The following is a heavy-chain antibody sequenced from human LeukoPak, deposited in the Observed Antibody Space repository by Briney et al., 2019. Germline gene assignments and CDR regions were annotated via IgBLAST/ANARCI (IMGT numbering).Heavy chain of an antibody. V-gene: IGHV3-20*04. CDR1: GFTFDDYG. CDR2: SNWNGGST. Sequence: PAGGSLRLSCAASGFTFDDYGMSWVRQAPGKGLECVSGSNWNGGSTYYADSVKGRFTISRDNSKNTLYLQMNSLRAEDTAVYYCAQSPPSLGDYGDYYFDYWGQGTLVTVSS. CDR3: AQSPPSLGDYGDYYFDY. J-gene: IGHJ4*02. D-gene: IGHD4-17*01.